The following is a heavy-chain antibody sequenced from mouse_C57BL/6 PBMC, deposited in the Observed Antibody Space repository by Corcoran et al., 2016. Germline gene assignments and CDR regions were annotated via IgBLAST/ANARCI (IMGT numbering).Heavy chain of an antibody. Sequence: QDQLLQSGAELVKPGASVKISCKASGYAFSSYWMNWVTQRPGKGLEWIGQIYPGDGDTNYNGKFKGKASLTADKSSSTAYMQLSSLTSEDSVVYFCARRYYYGSSYDFDYWGQGTTLTVSS. J-gene: IGHJ2*01. V-gene: IGHV1-80*01. CDR2: IYPGDGDT. D-gene: IGHD1-1*01. CDR3: ARRYYYGSSYDFDY. CDR1: GYAFSSYW.